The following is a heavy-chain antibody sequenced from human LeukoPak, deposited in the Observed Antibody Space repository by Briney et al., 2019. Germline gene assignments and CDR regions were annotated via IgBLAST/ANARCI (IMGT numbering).Heavy chain of an antibody. CDR1: GGSFSGYY. J-gene: IGHJ3*02. CDR3: ARINSGLKWGDALDI. V-gene: IGHV4-34*01. D-gene: IGHD5-12*01. CDR2: INHSGST. Sequence: SETLSLTCAVYGGSFSGYYWSWIRQPPGKGLEWIGEINHSGSTNYNPSLKSRVTISVDTSKNQFSLKLSSVTAADTAVYYCARINSGLKWGDALDIWGQGTKVTVSS.